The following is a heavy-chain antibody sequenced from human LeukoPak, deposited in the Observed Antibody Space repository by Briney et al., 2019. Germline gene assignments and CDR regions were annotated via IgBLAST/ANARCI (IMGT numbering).Heavy chain of an antibody. CDR2: INSDGSST. V-gene: IGHV3-74*01. D-gene: IGHD2-15*01. J-gene: IGHJ4*02. Sequence: GGSLRLSCAASGFTFSSYWMHWVRHAPGKGLVWVSRINSDGSSTSYADSVKGGFTISRDKAKNPLYLQMNSLRAEDTAVYYCATEGYCSGGSCYSYVFYWGQGTLVTVSS. CDR1: GFTFSSYW. CDR3: ATEGYCSGGSCYSYVFY.